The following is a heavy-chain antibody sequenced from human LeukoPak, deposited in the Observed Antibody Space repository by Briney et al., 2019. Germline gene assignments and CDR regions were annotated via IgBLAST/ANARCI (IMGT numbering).Heavy chain of an antibody. CDR1: GFAFSSYG. Sequence: GGSLRLSCAASGFAFSSYGMHWVRQAPGKGLEWVAFIRYDGSNKYYTDSVKGRFTISRDNSKNTLYLQMNSLRAEDTAVYYCAKGRGWEASYYYYYMDVWGKGTTVTISS. J-gene: IGHJ6*03. D-gene: IGHD1-26*01. CDR2: IRYDGSNK. CDR3: AKGRGWEASYYYYYMDV. V-gene: IGHV3-30*02.